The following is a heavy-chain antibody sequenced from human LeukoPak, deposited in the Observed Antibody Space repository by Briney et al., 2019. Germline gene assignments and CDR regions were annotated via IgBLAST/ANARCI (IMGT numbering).Heavy chain of an antibody. J-gene: IGHJ6*03. CDR3: ATIAARGGGYYYYMDV. V-gene: IGHV4-34*01. Sequence: SETLSLTCAVYGGSFSGYYWSWIRQPPGKGLEWIGEINHSGSTNYNPSLKSRVTISVGTSKNQFSLKLSSVTAADMAVYYCATIAARGGGYYYYMDVWGKGTTVAVSS. CDR2: INHSGST. CDR1: GGSFSGYY. D-gene: IGHD6-13*01.